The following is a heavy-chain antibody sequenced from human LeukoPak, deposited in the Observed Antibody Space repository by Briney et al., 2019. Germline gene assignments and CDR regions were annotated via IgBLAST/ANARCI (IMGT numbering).Heavy chain of an antibody. CDR2: ISGSGGST. D-gene: IGHD3-3*01. Sequence: GGSLRLSCAASGFTFSSYAMSWVRQAPGKGLESVSAISGSGGSTYYADSVKGRFTISRDNSKNTLYLQMNSLRAEDTAVYYCAKRALDFWSGYEDCWGQGTLVTVSS. J-gene: IGHJ4*02. CDR3: AKRALDFWSGYEDC. CDR1: GFTFSSYA. V-gene: IGHV3-23*01.